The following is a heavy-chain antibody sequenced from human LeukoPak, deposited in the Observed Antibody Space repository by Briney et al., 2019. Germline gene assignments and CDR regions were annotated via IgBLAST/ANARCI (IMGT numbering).Heavy chain of an antibody. V-gene: IGHV3-33*03. CDR2: TWFDGSNK. J-gene: IGHJ4*02. Sequence: PGGSLRLSCAASGFTFSAYGMHWVRQPPGKGLEWVAMTWFDGSNKFYADAVKGRFTISRGNSKNTLYLQMNSLRAEDTAVYYCATELSSDTAFDYWGQGTLVAVSS. CDR1: GFTFSAYG. D-gene: IGHD5-18*01. CDR3: ATELSSDTAFDY.